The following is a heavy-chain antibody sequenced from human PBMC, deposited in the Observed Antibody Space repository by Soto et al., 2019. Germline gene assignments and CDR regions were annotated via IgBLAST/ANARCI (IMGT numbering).Heavy chain of an antibody. CDR2: ISATGGGT. Sequence: PGGSLRLSCAASGFKFSNYAMSWVRQAPGKGLEWVSLISATGGGTYYADSVKGRYTISRDNSNNTLYLQVHSLTAEDTAVYYCAKGRRAGGNSAFYFDFWGQGAQVTVSS. D-gene: IGHD3-16*01. CDR3: AKGRRAGGNSAFYFDF. J-gene: IGHJ4*02. CDR1: GFKFSNYA. V-gene: IGHV3-23*01.